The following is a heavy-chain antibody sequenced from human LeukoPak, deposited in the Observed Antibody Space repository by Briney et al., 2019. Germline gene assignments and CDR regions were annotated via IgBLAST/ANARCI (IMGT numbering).Heavy chain of an antibody. CDR3: ARHPSSGWYGASMDV. CDR1: GFTFSGYA. Sequence: GGSLRLSCAASGFTFSGYAMHWVRQAPGKGLEYVSAISNNGGSTYYASSVKGRFTISRDNSQNTLYLQMNSLRAEDTAVYYCARHPSSGWYGASMDVWGQGTTDTVSS. V-gene: IGHV3-64*01. CDR2: ISNNGGST. D-gene: IGHD6-19*01. J-gene: IGHJ6*02.